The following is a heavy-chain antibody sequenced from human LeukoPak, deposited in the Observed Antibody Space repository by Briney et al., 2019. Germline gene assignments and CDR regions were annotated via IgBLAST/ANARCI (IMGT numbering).Heavy chain of an antibody. Sequence: GGSLRLSCTASGFTFSDSYTSWIRQAPGKGLEFISHISSVGGPIFYADSVKGRFTISRDNAKNSLFLQMNSLRAEDTSLYFCARDVVISPSFDAFDLWGQGTMVIVSS. V-gene: IGHV3-11*04. CDR1: GFTFSDSY. CDR2: ISSVGGPI. J-gene: IGHJ3*01. D-gene: IGHD2-21*01. CDR3: ARDVVISPSFDAFDL.